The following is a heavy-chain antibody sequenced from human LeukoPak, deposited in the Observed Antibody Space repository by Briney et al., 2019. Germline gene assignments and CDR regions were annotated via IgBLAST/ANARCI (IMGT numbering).Heavy chain of an antibody. J-gene: IGHJ3*02. CDR1: GFTFRNYA. V-gene: IGHV3-23*01. D-gene: IGHD3-3*01. Sequence: GGSLRLSCAASGFTFRNYAMSWVRQAPGKGLERVSGISDSGGSKNYADSVKGRFTISRDNSKNTLYVQMNSLRAEDTAVYYCASPIFGVVSDVFDIWGQGTMVTVSS. CDR2: ISDSGGSK. CDR3: ASPIFGVVSDVFDI.